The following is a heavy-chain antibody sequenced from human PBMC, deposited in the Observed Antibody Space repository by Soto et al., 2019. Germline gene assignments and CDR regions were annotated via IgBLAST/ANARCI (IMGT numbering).Heavy chain of an antibody. CDR1: GYTFIGYY. V-gene: IGHV1-2*04. J-gene: IGHJ4*02. CDR2: INPNSGGA. Sequence: QVQLVQSGAEVKKPGASVKVSCKASGYTFIGYYIHWVRQAPGQGLEWMGWINPNSGGAKYSQKFQAWVNMTSDTSISTVYMELSRLKSADTAVYYCARSGGGYDLGDYWGQGTLVTVSS. CDR3: ARSGGGYDLGDY. D-gene: IGHD5-12*01.